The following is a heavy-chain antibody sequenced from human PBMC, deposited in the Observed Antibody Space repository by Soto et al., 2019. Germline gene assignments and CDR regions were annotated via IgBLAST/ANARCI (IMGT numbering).Heavy chain of an antibody. Sequence: SETLSLTCTVSGGSISNHYWSWIRQPPGKGLEWIGYIYYNGNTNYNPSLKSRVTMSVDTSKNQFSLKLSSVTAADTAVYYCARLLPVRRPKPRADDFWSGYRWFDPWGQGTLVTVSS. V-gene: IGHV4-59*08. CDR1: GGSISNHY. D-gene: IGHD3-3*01. J-gene: IGHJ5*02. CDR2: IYYNGNT. CDR3: ARLLPVRRPKPRADDFWSGYRWFDP.